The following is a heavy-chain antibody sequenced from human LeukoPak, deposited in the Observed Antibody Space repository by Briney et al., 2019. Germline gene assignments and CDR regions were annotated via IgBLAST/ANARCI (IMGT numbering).Heavy chain of an antibody. D-gene: IGHD1-26*01. CDR1: GYTFTSYA. V-gene: IGHV7-4-1*02. Sequence: ASVKVSCKASGYTFTSYAMNWVRQAPGQGLEWMGWINTNTGNPTYAQGFTGRFVFPLDTSVSTAYLQISSLKAEDTAVYYCARGFQGGSSQLFDYWGQGTLVTVSS. CDR2: INTNTGNP. J-gene: IGHJ4*02. CDR3: ARGFQGGSSQLFDY.